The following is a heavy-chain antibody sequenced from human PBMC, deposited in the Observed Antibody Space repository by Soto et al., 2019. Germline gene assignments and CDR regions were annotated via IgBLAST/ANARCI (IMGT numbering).Heavy chain of an antibody. Sequence: QVHLVESGGGVVQTGRSLRLSCAASGFAFGSYSMHWVRQAPGKGLEWVAVIWYDGSNRYYADSVKGRFTMSRDNSKNPLYLQMNSLRAEDTAVYYCARDGTVHAFDIWGQGTMVTV. CDR3: ARDGTVHAFDI. J-gene: IGHJ3*02. CDR1: GFAFGSYS. D-gene: IGHD1-1*01. V-gene: IGHV3-33*01. CDR2: IWYDGSNR.